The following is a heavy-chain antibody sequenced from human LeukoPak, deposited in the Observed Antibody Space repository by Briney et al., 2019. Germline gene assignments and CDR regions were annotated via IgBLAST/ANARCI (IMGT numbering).Heavy chain of an antibody. CDR2: IIPIFGTA. CDR1: GGTFSSYA. CDR3: ARGRYCSGTSCYIWFDP. D-gene: IGHD2-2*02. Sequence: SVKVSCKASGGTFSSYAISWVRQAPGQGLEWMGGIIPIFGTANYAQKFQGRVTITADESTSTAYMELSSLRSEDTAVYYCARGRYCSGTSCYIWFDPWGQGTLVTVSS. J-gene: IGHJ5*02. V-gene: IGHV1-69*13.